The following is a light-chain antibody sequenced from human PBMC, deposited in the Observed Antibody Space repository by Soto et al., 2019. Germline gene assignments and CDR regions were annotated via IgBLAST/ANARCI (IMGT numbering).Light chain of an antibody. J-gene: IGKJ1*01. CDR3: MQRVVFPWT. CDR1: QSLLDSDDGNTY. Sequence: EIVMTQTPLSLPVTPGEPASISCRSSQSLLDSDDGNTYLDWYLQKSGQSPQLLIYTLSNRASGVPDRFSGSGSGTDFTLKISRVEAEDVGVYYCMQRVVFPWTFGQGTKVDIK. V-gene: IGKV2-40*01. CDR2: TLS.